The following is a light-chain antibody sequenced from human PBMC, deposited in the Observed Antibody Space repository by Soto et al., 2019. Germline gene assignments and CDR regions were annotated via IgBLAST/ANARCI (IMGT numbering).Light chain of an antibody. CDR1: SSDVGGYNY. CDR2: HVS. Sequence: QSALTQPASVSGSPGQSITISCTGTSSDVGGYNYVSWYQQHPGKAPKLMIYHVSNRPSGVSNRFSGSKSGNTASLTISGLQAEDEADYYCSSYASSSTLYAFGAGTKLTVL. CDR3: SSYASSSTLYA. V-gene: IGLV2-14*03. J-gene: IGLJ1*01.